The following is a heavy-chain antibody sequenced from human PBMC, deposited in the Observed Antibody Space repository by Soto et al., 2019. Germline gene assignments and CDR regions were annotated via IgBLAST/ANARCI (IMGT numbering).Heavy chain of an antibody. J-gene: IGHJ4*02. D-gene: IGHD3-10*01. CDR1: GGTFSSYA. V-gene: IGHV1-69*13. CDR3: AADHEFGELLYNY. CDR2: IIPIFGTA. Sequence: SVKVSCKASGGTFSSYAISWVRQAPGQGLEWMGGIIPIFGTADYAQKFQGRVTITADESTSTAYMELSSLRSEDTAVYYCAADHEFGELLYNYWGQGTLVTVSS.